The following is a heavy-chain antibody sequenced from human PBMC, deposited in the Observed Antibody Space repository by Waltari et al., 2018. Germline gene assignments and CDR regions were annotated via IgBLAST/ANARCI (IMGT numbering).Heavy chain of an antibody. V-gene: IGHV1-18*01. D-gene: IGHD3-22*01. Sequence: QVQVLQSGAEVKKPGASVKVSCKASGYTFSNYGITWVRQAPGQGLEWMGWISGYNGNTNYAQKVQDRVTMTTDTSTGTAYLDLRSLRSDDTAVYYCARARYYYDPGAFEIWGQGTTVVVSS. CDR1: GYTFSNYG. J-gene: IGHJ3*02. CDR2: ISGYNGNT. CDR3: ARARYYYDPGAFEI.